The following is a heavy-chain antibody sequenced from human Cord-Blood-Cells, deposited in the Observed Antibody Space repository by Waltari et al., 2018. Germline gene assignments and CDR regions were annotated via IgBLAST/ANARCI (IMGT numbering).Heavy chain of an antibody. V-gene: IGHV4-4*07. D-gene: IGHD3-10*01. CDR2: IYTSGST. CDR1: GGTISSYY. CDR3: ARVGPGAFDI. J-gene: IGHJ3*02. Sequence: VHPQESGPGLAKPSETLPLTRTASGGTISSYYWSWIRQPAGKGLEWIGRIYTSGSTNYNPSLKSRVTMSVDTSKNQFSLKLSSVTAADTAVYYCARVGPGAFDIWGQGTMVTVSS.